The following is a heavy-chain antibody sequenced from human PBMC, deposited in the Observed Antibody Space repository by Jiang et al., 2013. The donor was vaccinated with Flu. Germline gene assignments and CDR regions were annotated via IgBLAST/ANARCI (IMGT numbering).Heavy chain of an antibody. J-gene: IGHJ4*02. V-gene: IGHV4-34*01. CDR2: INHSGST. CDR3: ARVTYPGLIDY. D-gene: IGHD1-14*01. CDR1: GGSFSGYY. Sequence: LLKPSETLSLTCAVYGGSFSGYYWSWIRQPPGKGLEWIGEINHSGSTNYNPSLKSRVTISVDTSKNQFSLKLSSVTAADTAVYYCARVTYPGLIDYWGQGTLVTVSS.